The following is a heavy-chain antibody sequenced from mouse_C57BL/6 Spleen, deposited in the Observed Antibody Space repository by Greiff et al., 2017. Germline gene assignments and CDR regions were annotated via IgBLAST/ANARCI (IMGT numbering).Heavy chain of an antibody. CDR1: GYAFTNYL. CDR2: INPGSGGT. V-gene: IGHV1-54*01. J-gene: IGHJ3*01. D-gene: IGHD2-4*01. CDR3: ARRGDYGGFAY. Sequence: VQLEQSGAELVRPGTSVKVSCKASGYAFTNYLIEWVKQRPGQGLEWIGVINPGSGGTNYNEKFKGKATLTADKSSSTAYMQLSSLTSEDSAVYFCARRGDYGGFAYWGQGTLVTVSA.